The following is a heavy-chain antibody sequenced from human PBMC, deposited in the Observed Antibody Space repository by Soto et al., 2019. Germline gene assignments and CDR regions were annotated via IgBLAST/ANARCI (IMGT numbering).Heavy chain of an antibody. Sequence: SETLSLTCTVSGGSISSGDYYWSWIRQPPGKGLEWIGYIYYSGSTYYNPSLKSRVTISVDTSKMQFSLKLSSVTAADTAVYYCAGSDVEMAIITGHYWGQGTLVTVSS. CDR2: IYYSGST. J-gene: IGHJ4*02. V-gene: IGHV4-30-4*02. CDR1: GGSISSGDYY. CDR3: AGSDVEMAIITGHY. D-gene: IGHD5-12*01.